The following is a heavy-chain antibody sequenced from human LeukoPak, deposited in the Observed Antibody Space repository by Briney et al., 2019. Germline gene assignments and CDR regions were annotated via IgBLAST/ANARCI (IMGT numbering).Heavy chain of an antibody. Sequence: SQTLSLTCAISGDCVSSNSAAWNWIRQSLSRGLDWLGRTYYRSKWYNDYAVSVKSRITINPDTSKNQFSLQLNSVTPEDTAVYYCARGRWELLGDAFDIWGQGTMVTVPS. CDR3: ARGRWELLGDAFDI. J-gene: IGHJ3*02. D-gene: IGHD1-26*01. CDR2: TYYRSKWYN. CDR1: GDCVSSNSAA. V-gene: IGHV6-1*01.